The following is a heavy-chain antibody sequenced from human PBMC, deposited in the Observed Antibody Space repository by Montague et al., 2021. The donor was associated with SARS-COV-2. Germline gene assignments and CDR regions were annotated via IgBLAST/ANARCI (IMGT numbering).Heavy chain of an antibody. CDR2: ISGSGGST. V-gene: IGHV3-23*01. CDR1: GFSFNRYA. J-gene: IGHJ5*02. Sequence: SLRLSCAASGFSFNRYAMSWVRQATGKGLEWVSAISGSGGSTYYADSVKGRFTISRDNSKNTLYLQMNSLRAEDTAVYYCAKRYCSGGSCYSGFDPWGQGTLVTVSS. CDR3: AKRYCSGGSCYSGFDP. D-gene: IGHD2-15*01.